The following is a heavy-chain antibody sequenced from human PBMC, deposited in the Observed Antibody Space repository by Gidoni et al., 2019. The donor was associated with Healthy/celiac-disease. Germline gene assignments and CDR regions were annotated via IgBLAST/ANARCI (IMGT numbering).Heavy chain of an antibody. CDR3: AKEGGSSSSLSPLDY. Sequence: EVQLLEAGGGLVQPGGSRRLPWAASGFTFSSYARSWVRQAPGRGRAGVSAFSGRCCSPYYADSVKGRFTISRDNSKTTLYLHMNSLSAEDTAVYYCAKEGGSSSSLSPLDYWGQGTLVTVSS. CDR1: GFTFSSYA. CDR2: FSGRCCSP. D-gene: IGHD6-6*01. V-gene: IGHV3-23*01. J-gene: IGHJ4*02.